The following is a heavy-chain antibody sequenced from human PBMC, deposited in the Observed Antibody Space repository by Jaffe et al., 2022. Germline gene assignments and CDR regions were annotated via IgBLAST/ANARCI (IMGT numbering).Heavy chain of an antibody. CDR3: AREYSSSPTRIDAFDI. V-gene: IGHV1-46*03. CDR2: INPSGGST. Sequence: QVQLVQSGAEVKKPGASVKVSCKASGYTFTSYYMHWVRQAPGQGLEWMGIINPSGGSTSYAQKFQGRVTMTRDTSTSTVYMELSSLRSEDTAVYYCAREYSSSPTRIDAFDIWGQGTMVTVSS. D-gene: IGHD6-6*01. J-gene: IGHJ3*02. CDR1: GYTFTSYY.